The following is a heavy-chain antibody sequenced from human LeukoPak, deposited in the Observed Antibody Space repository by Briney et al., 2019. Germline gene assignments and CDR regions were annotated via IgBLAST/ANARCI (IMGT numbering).Heavy chain of an antibody. CDR1: GGTFSSYA. J-gene: IGHJ4*02. CDR3: ASRLSCSNTRCRNFPFAY. CDR2: IIPIFGTA. Sequence: VASVKVSCXASGGTFSSYAINWVRRAPGQGLEWMGGIIPIFGTANYAQKFQDRVTITADESTSTAYMELSSLRSEDTAIYYCASRLSCSNTRCRNFPFAYWGQGTLVTVSS. D-gene: IGHD2-2*01. V-gene: IGHV1-69*13.